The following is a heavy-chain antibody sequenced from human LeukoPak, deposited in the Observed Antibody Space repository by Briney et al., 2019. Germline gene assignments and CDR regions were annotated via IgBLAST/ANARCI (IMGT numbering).Heavy chain of an antibody. V-gene: IGHV3-74*01. CDR3: AREGGYSYGAFDY. CDR2: INSDGSST. J-gene: IGHJ4*02. D-gene: IGHD5-18*01. Sequence: GGSLRLFCAASELTFSNYWMHWVRQAPGKGLVWVSRINSDGSSTSYADSVKGRFTISRDNAKNTLYLQMNSLRAEDTAVYYCAREGGYSYGAFDYWGQGTLVTVSS. CDR1: ELTFSNYW.